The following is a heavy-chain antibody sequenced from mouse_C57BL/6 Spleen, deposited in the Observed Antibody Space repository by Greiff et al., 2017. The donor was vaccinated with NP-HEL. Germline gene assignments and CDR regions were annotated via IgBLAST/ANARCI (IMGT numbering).Heavy chain of an antibody. CDR1: GFTFSDYY. Sequence: EVQLVESEGGLVQPGSSMKLSCTASGFTFSDYYMAWVRQVPEKGLEWVANINYDGSSTYYLDSLKSRFIISRDNAKNILYLQMSSLKSEDTATYYCARDSNLYYFDYWGQGTTLTVSS. J-gene: IGHJ2*01. D-gene: IGHD2-5*01. CDR3: ARDSNLYYFDY. CDR2: INYDGSST. V-gene: IGHV5-16*01.